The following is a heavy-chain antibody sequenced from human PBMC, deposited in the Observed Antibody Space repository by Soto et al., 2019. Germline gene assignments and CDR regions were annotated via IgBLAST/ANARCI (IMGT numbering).Heavy chain of an antibody. CDR1: GDSVSSSTAT. Sequence: SQTLSLTCAISGDSVSSSTATWNWIRQSPSRGLEWLGRTYYRSTWYNDYADSVKGRITINADTSKNHFSLQLHSVAPEDTAVFYCARSLGSAWSFRFDYWGHGTLVTFSP. CDR3: ARSLGSAWSFRFDY. J-gene: IGHJ4*01. CDR2: TYYRSTWYN. V-gene: IGHV6-1*01. D-gene: IGHD6-19*01.